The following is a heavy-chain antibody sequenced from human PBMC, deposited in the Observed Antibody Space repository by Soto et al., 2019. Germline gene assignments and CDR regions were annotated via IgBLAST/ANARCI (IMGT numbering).Heavy chain of an antibody. Sequence: GGSLRLSCAASGFTFSSYAMSWVRQAPGKGLEWVSAISGSGGSTYYADSVKGRFTISRDNSKNTLYLQMNSLRAEDTAVYYCAKGTSYYDSSGYSRGHYFDYWGQGTLVTVSS. D-gene: IGHD3-22*01. CDR3: AKGTSYYDSSGYSRGHYFDY. J-gene: IGHJ4*02. V-gene: IGHV3-23*01. CDR1: GFTFSSYA. CDR2: ISGSGGST.